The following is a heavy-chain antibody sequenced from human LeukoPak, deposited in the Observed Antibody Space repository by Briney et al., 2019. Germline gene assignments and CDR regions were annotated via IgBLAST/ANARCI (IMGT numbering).Heavy chain of an antibody. CDR3: ARAPAAGNWFDP. J-gene: IGHJ5*02. Sequence: GASVKVSCKASGYTFTGHYMHWVRQAPGQGLEWMGRINPNSGGTNYAQKFQGRVTMTRDTSISTAYMELSRLRSDDTAVYYCARAPAAGNWFDPWGQGTLVTVSS. D-gene: IGHD6-13*01. CDR1: GYTFTGHY. CDR2: INPNSGGT. V-gene: IGHV1-2*06.